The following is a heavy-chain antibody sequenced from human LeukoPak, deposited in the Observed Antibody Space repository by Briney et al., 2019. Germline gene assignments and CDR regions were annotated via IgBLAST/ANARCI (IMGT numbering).Heavy chain of an antibody. D-gene: IGHD6-19*01. V-gene: IGHV1-2*02. Sequence: GASVTVSFMSSAYTFTVYYMHWVRQAPGQGREWMGWINPDSGGTNYAQKFQGRVTMTSDTSISTAYMEVSRLRSDDTAVYYCAREGSGWYGNFDYWGQGTLVTVSS. CDR1: AYTFTVYY. CDR3: AREGSGWYGNFDY. CDR2: INPDSGGT. J-gene: IGHJ4*02.